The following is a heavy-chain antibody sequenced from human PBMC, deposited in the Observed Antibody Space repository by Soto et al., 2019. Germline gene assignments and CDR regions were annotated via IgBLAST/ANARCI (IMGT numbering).Heavy chain of an antibody. D-gene: IGHD5-12*01. J-gene: IGHJ4*02. CDR3: ARDHGGYGTFDY. CDR2: ISSSGVT. V-gene: IGHV1-18*04. Sequence: QVRLVQSGPEVKKPEASVKVSCNASGYTFSSSAIIWVRQAPGQGPEWMGWISSSGVTNYAQNFQGRVTLTVDSSTTTAYMEVRSLSSADTAIYYCARDHGGYGTFDYWGQGTLVTVSS. CDR1: GYTFSSSA.